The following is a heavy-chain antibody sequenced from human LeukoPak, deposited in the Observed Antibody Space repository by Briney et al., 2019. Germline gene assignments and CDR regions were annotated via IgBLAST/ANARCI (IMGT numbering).Heavy chain of an antibody. CDR3: ARELHYGDYGYYFDY. CDR1: GFTFSSYG. D-gene: IGHD4-17*01. Sequence: GGSLRLSCAASGFTFSSYGMHWVRQAPGKGLEWVAVIWYDGSNKYYADSVKGRFTIPRDNSKNTLYLQMNSLRAEDTAVYYCARELHYGDYGYYFDYWGQGTLVTVSS. CDR2: IWYDGSNK. J-gene: IGHJ4*02. V-gene: IGHV3-33*01.